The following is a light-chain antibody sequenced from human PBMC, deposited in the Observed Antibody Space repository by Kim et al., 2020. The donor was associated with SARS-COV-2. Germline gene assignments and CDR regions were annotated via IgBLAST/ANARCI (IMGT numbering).Light chain of an antibody. J-gene: IGLJ3*02. V-gene: IGLV1-40*01. CDR2: GNN. CDR3: QSYDNRLSGSV. Sequence: QSVLTQPPSVSGAPGQRVTISCAGSSSNIGAGHDVHWYQQLPGTAPNLLIYGNNNRPSGVSDRFSGSKSGTSASLAITGLQAEDEADYYCQSYDNRLSGSVFGGGTQLTVL. CDR1: SSNIGAGHD.